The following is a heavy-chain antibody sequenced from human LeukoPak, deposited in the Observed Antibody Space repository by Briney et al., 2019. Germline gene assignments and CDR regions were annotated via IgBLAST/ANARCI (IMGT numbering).Heavy chain of an antibody. V-gene: IGHV3-11*01. CDR2: ISRSGSTK. D-gene: IGHD1-26*01. Sequence: GGSLRLSCAASGFTFSDYYMRWIRQAPGKGLEWVSSISRSGSTKYYADSVKGRFTISRDNAKNSLFLQMNSLRAEDTAMYYCARGTGDSGSYAFDIWGQGTMVTVSS. J-gene: IGHJ3*02. CDR3: ARGTGDSGSYAFDI. CDR1: GFTFSDYY.